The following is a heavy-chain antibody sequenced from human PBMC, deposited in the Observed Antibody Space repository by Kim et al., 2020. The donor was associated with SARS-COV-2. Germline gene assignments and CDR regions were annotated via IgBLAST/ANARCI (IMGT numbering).Heavy chain of an antibody. D-gene: IGHD3-22*01. CDR3: ARGGYYYSAYAFDI. V-gene: IGHV4-30-4*08. Sequence: SETLSLTCTVSGGSISSGYYYWIWIRQRPGKGLEWIGYIYYSGSTYYNPSLKSRVTISVDTSKNQFSLKLISVTAADTALYYCARGGYYYSAYAFDIWG. CDR1: GGSISSGYYY. CDR2: IYYSGST. J-gene: IGHJ3*02.